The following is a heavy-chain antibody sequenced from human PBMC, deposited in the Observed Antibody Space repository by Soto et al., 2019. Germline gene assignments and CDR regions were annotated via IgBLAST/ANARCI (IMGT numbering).Heavy chain of an antibody. J-gene: IGHJ4*02. CDR3: ARVFENMPQPQYVDY. CDR2: ISYDGSNK. D-gene: IGHD2-2*01. V-gene: IGHV3-30-3*01. CDR1: GFTFSSYA. Sequence: GGSLRLSCAASGFTFSSYAMHWVRQAPGKGLEWVAVISYDGSNKYYADSVKGRFTISRDNSKNTLYLQMNSLRAEDTAVYCCARVFENMPQPQYVDYWGQGTLVTVSS.